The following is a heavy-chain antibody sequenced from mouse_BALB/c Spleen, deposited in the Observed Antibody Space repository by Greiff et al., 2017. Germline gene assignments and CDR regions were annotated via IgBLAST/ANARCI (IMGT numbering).Heavy chain of an antibody. J-gene: IGHJ2*01. CDR3: TRHYGYDDD. Sequence: VQLQQSGAELVRPGASVTLSCKASGYTFTDYEMHWVKQTPVHGLEWIGAIDPETGGTAYNQKFKGKATLTADKSSSTAYMELRSLTSEDSAVYYCTRHYGYDDDWGQGTTLTVSS. D-gene: IGHD2-2*01. V-gene: IGHV1-15*01. CDR1: GYTFTDYE. CDR2: IDPETGGT.